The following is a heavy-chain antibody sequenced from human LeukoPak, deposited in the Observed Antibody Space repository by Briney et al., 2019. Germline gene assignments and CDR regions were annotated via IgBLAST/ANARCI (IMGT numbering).Heavy chain of an antibody. V-gene: IGHV4-30-4*07. D-gene: IGHD6-19*01. Sequence: NSSQTLSLTCAVSGGSISSGGYSWSWIRQPPGKGLEWIGYIYYSGSTNYNPSLKSRVTISVDTSKNQFSLKLSSVTAADTAVYYCASTPPYSSGWYSPDYWGQGTLVTVSS. J-gene: IGHJ4*02. CDR1: GGSISSGGYS. CDR3: ASTPPYSSGWYSPDY. CDR2: IYYSGST.